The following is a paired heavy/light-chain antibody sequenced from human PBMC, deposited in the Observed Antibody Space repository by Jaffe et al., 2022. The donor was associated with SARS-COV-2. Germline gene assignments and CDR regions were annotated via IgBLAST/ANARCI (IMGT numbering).Light chain of an antibody. V-gene: IGLV3-21*04. CDR1: TIGGKA. J-gene: IGLJ2*01. CDR3: QVWDTVKDHVV. CDR2: FDS. Sequence: SYVLTQPPSVSVAPGKTAKISCGGDTIGGKAVQWYQQKPGQAPALVISFDSDRPSGIPERFSGSNSGNTATLTISRVEVGDEADYYCQVWDTVKDHVVFGGGTKLTVL.
Heavy chain of an antibody. Sequence: QVHLQESGPGLVKPSETLSLTCNVSGYSITSGYYWGWIRQPPGKGLEWIGSIHHSGTTYHNPSLKSRLTGSVDTSKNQFSLKMTFVTAADTAVYFCARSMAAVSAFDYWGQGALVTVSS. V-gene: IGHV4-38-2*02. J-gene: IGHJ4*02. D-gene: IGHD2-8*01. CDR2: IHHSGTT. CDR3: ARSMAAVSAFDY. CDR1: GYSITSGYY.